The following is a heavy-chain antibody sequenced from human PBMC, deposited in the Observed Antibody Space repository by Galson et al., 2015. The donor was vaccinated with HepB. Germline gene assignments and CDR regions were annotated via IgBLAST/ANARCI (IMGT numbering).Heavy chain of an antibody. D-gene: IGHD2-21*02. J-gene: IGHJ4*02. V-gene: IGHV2-70*04. CDR3: ARERRRIVVVTAIRRDTYYFDY. CDR2: IDWDDDK. Sequence: PALVKPTQTLTLTCTFSGFSPSTSGMRVSWIRQPPGKALEWLARIDWDDDKFYSTSLKTRLTISKDTSKNQVVLTMTNMDPVDTATYYCARERRRIVVVTAIRRDTYYFDYWGQGTLVTVSS. CDR1: GFSPSTSGMR.